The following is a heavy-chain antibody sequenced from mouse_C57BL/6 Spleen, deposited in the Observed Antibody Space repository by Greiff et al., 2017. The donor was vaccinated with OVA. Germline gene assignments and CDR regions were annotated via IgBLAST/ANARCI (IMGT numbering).Heavy chain of an antibody. CDR3: ARWKDDYDRAFAD. CDR1: GYSFTDYN. CDR2: INPNYGTT. J-gene: IGHJ3*01. V-gene: IGHV1-39*01. Sequence: EVKLVESGPELVKPGASVKISCKASGYSFTDYNMNWVEQSNGKSLEWIGVINPNYGTTSYNQKFKGKATLTVDQSSSTAYMQLNSLTSEDSAVYYCARWKDDYDRAFADWGQGTLVTVSA. D-gene: IGHD2-4*01.